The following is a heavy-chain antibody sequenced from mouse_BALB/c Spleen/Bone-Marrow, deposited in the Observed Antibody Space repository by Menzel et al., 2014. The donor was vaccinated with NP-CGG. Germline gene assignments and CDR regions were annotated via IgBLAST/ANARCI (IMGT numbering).Heavy chain of an antibody. CDR2: INPYNDGT. Sequence: VQLKESGPELVKPGASVKMSCKASGYTFTSYIMHWVKQKPGQGLEWIGYINPYNDGTKYNEKFKGKATLTPDKSSSTAYMELSSLTSEDSAVYYCARRWLPYAMDYWGQGTSVIVSS. CDR3: ARRWLPYAMDY. J-gene: IGHJ4*01. D-gene: IGHD2-3*01. V-gene: IGHV1-14*01. CDR1: GYTFTSYI.